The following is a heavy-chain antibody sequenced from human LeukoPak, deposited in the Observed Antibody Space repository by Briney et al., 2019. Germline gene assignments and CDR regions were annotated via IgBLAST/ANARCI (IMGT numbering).Heavy chain of an antibody. CDR1: GYTFTGYY. Sequence: ASVKVSCKASGYTFTGYYMHWVRQAPGQGLEWMGWINPNSGGTNYAQKFQGRVTMTRDTSISTAYMELSRLRSDDTAVYYCARARGLAARPPDYRGQGTLVTVSS. CDR2: INPNSGGT. D-gene: IGHD6-6*01. V-gene: IGHV1-2*02. J-gene: IGHJ4*02. CDR3: ARARGLAARPPDY.